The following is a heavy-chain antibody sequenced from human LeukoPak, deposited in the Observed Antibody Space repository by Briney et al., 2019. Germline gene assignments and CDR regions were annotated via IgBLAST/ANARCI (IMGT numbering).Heavy chain of an antibody. CDR3: ARDLDYGDSLLGH. D-gene: IGHD4-17*01. V-gene: IGHV1-69*05. J-gene: IGHJ4*02. Sequence: GASVKVSCKASGGTFSSYAISWVRQAPGQGLEWMGGIIPIFGTANYAQKFQGRVTITTDESTSTAYMELSSLRSEDTAVYYCARDLDYGDSLLGHWGQGTLVTVSS. CDR1: GGTFSSYA. CDR2: IIPIFGTA.